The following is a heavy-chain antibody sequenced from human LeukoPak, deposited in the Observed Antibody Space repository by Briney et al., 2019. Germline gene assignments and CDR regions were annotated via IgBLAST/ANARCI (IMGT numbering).Heavy chain of an antibody. Sequence: GGSLRLSCAASEFTFSSYDIIWVRQAPGKGLEWVSWITGSGGAVKYTDSVKGRFTIYRENAKKSVYLQMNRLRVEDTAVYYCARNGGGLDYWGQGTLVTASS. CDR3: ARNGGGLDY. J-gene: IGHJ4*02. CDR2: ITGSGGAV. D-gene: IGHD3-16*01. V-gene: IGHV3-48*03. CDR1: EFTFSSYD.